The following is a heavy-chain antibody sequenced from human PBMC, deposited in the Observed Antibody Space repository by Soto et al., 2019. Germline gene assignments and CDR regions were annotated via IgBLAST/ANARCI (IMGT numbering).Heavy chain of an antibody. CDR3: VRVADDDYMHWWYFDY. Sequence: QVQLVQSGAEVKMPGASVKVSCKASGYTFTRNGISWVRQAPGQGLEWMGWVSAYNGNTKYAPKLQGRVTMTTDISTSTAYMELRSLRSDDTAVYYCVRVADDDYMHWWYFDYWGQGTLVTVSS. CDR1: GYTFTRNG. CDR2: VSAYNGNT. D-gene: IGHD4-17*01. J-gene: IGHJ4*02. V-gene: IGHV1-18*01.